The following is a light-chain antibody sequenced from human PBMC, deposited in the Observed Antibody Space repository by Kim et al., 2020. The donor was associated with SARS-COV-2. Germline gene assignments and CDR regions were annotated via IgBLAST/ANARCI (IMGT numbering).Light chain of an antibody. CDR1: RGSIATSY. CDR3: QSYDSTTVV. CDR2: ENN. J-gene: IGLJ2*01. Sequence: NFMLTQHHSVSESPGKTVTISCTRSRGSIATSYVQWYQQRPASAPATIIFENNERPSGVPDRFSGSIDSSSNSASLTISGLETEDEADYYCQSYDSTTVVFGGGTKLTVL. V-gene: IGLV6-57*03.